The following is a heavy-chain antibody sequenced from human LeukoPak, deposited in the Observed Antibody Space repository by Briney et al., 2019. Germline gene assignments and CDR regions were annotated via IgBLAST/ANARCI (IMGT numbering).Heavy chain of an antibody. CDR1: GLILRGHA. Sequence: PGGSLTLSCEASGLILRGHAMSWVRQAPGKGLEWVSGIGDSGEIERYADSVKGRFTISRDNFRNTVYLGMRSLRPEDTAVYYCAKGYSSGWTPFDYWGQGTQVTVSS. D-gene: IGHD6-19*01. CDR3: AKGYSSGWTPFDY. V-gene: IGHV3-23*01. CDR2: IGDSGEIE. J-gene: IGHJ4*02.